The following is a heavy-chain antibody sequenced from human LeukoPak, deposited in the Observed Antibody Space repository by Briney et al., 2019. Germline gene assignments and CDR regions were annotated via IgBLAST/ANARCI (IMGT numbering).Heavy chain of an antibody. V-gene: IGHV3-30*18. Sequence: GGSLRLSCAASGFTFSSYGMHWVRQAPGKGLEWVAVISYDGSNKYYADSVKGRFTISRDNSKNTLYLQMNSLRAEDTAVYYCAKESVPITMVRGVKVHYMDVWGKGTTVTVSS. CDR1: GFTFSSYG. J-gene: IGHJ6*03. D-gene: IGHD3-10*01. CDR2: ISYDGSNK. CDR3: AKESVPITMVRGVKVHYMDV.